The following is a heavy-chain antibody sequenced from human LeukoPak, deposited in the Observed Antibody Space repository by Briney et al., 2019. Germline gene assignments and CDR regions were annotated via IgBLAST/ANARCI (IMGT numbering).Heavy chain of an antibody. V-gene: IGHV4-39*01. CDR2: IYYSGST. CDR3: ARHFGGSDCFYS. J-gene: IGHJ5*01. CDR1: GGSISSSNYY. D-gene: IGHD3-3*01. Sequence: PSETLSLTCTVSGGSISSSNYYWGWIRQSPGTGLEWIGSIYYSGSTYYNPSLKSRVTISADTSKNQFSLKLRSVTAADTAVYYCARHFGGSDCFYSWGQGTLVTVSS.